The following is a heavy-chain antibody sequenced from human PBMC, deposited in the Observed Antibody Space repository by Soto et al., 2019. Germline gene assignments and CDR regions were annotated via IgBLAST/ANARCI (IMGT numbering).Heavy chain of an antibody. Sequence: PSETLSLSCTVSGGSVSSSSYYWGWVRQPPGKGLEWIGSVYYSGSTYYNPSLESRVTISVDKSKNQFSLKLMSLSAADTAVYYCGILEGLPPISYYIHYPGQAALVTVSS. J-gene: IGHJ4*02. CDR2: VYYSGST. CDR3: GILEGLPPISYYIHY. CDR1: GGSVSSSSYY. V-gene: IGHV4-39*01. D-gene: IGHD2-21*02.